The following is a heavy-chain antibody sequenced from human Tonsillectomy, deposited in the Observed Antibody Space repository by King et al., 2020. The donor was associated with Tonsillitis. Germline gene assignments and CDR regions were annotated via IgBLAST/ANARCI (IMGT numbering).Heavy chain of an antibody. CDR3: ARVGYYYGSDGLPLADYFDC. CDR2: IYYTGST. Sequence: QLQESGPGLVKPSQTLSLTCAVSCGYISSGSHSWSWIRQPPENGLEWIGYIYYTGSTYYNPSLKSRPTMSLDTSKSQFSLKLTSVTAADTAVYYCARVGYYYGSDGLPLADYFDCWGQGTLVTVSS. D-gene: IGHD3-10*01. J-gene: IGHJ4*02. V-gene: IGHV4-30-4*07. CDR1: CGYISSGSHS.